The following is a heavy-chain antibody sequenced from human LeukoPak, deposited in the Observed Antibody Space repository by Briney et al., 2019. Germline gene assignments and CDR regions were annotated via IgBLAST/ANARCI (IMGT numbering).Heavy chain of an antibody. V-gene: IGHV3-23*01. CDR2: ISGSGGST. J-gene: IGHJ4*02. CDR1: LFTFSSYA. D-gene: IGHD1-26*01. Sequence: PAGGSLRLSCAASLFTFSSYAMSWVRQAPGKGLEWVSAISGSGGSTYYADSVKGRFTISRDNSKNTLYLQMNSLRAEDTAVYYCAKDLSGSYYRDYWGQGTLVTVSS. CDR3: AKDLSGSYYRDY.